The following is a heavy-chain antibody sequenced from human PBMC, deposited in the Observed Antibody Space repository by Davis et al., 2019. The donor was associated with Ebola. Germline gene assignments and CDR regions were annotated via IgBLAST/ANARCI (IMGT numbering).Heavy chain of an antibody. CDR1: GHTFSSYT. Sequence: SVKVSCKASGHTFSSYTITWVRQAPGQGLEWMGRIIPVLGITNYAQKFKGRVTMTEDTSTDTAHMELSSLRSEDTAIYYCAIGGIKGGFDYWGRGTLVTVSS. CDR3: AIGGIKGGFDY. V-gene: IGHV1-69*02. CDR2: IIPVLGIT. J-gene: IGHJ4*02. D-gene: IGHD2-21*01.